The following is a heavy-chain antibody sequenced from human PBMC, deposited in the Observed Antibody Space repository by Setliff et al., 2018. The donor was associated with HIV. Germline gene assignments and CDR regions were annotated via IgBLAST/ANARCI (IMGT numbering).Heavy chain of an antibody. D-gene: IGHD3-10*01. Sequence: SETLSLTCTVSGGSISISAWSWIRQPPGKGLEWIGCIYTSGNTNYDPSLKSRVTISIDTSKNQISLKLSSVTAADTAVYYCARGLNYYGSGSYLPLGYWGQGTLVTVSS. CDR2: IYTSGNT. V-gene: IGHV4-4*09. J-gene: IGHJ4*02. CDR3: ARGLNYYGSGSYLPLGY. CDR1: GGSISISA.